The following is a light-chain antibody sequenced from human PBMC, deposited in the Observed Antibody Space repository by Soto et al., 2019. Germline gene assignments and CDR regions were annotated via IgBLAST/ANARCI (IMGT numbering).Light chain of an antibody. Sequence: EIVMTQSPATLSVSPGERATLSCRASQSVSGNLAWFQQKPGQAPRLLIYGASTRATGIPARFSGSGSGTEFTLTISSLQSEDFAVYYCQPCNFWPWTFGPGTKVEI. CDR3: QPCNFWPWT. CDR2: GAS. J-gene: IGKJ1*01. V-gene: IGKV3-15*01. CDR1: QSVSGN.